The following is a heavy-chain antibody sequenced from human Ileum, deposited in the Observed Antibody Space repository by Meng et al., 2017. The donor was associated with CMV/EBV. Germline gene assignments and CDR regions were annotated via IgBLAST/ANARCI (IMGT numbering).Heavy chain of an antibody. Sequence: GESLKISCAASGFTFSKYWMYWVRQVPGKGLVWVSRLRGDGTTETYADFVRGRFTISRDNVKNMLYLQMNSLGAEDTAVYYCARDRGPDGVDYWGQGTLVTVSS. J-gene: IGHJ4*02. CDR1: GFTFSKYW. D-gene: IGHD3-10*01. CDR2: LRGDGTTE. CDR3: ARDRGPDGVDY. V-gene: IGHV3-74*01.